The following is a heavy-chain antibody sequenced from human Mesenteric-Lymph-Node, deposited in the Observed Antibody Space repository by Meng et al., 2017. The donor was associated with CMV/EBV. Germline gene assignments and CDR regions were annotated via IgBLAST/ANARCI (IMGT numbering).Heavy chain of an antibody. J-gene: IGHJ6*02. CDR3: AREWDYYYGMDV. CDR1: GFTFSNYG. D-gene: IGHD1-26*01. V-gene: IGHV3-30*19. CDR2: ISYDGSNK. Sequence: GGSLRLSCAASGFTFSNYGMHWVRQAPGKGLEWVAVISYDGSNKYYADSVKGRFTISRDNSNNTLYLQMNSLRAEDTAVYYCAREWDYYYGMDVWGQGTTVTVSS.